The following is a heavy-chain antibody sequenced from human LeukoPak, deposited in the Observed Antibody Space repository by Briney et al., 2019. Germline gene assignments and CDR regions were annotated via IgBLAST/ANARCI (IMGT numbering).Heavy chain of an antibody. D-gene: IGHD6-13*01. V-gene: IGHV3-48*01. J-gene: IGHJ3*02. CDR1: GFTFSSYS. CDR3: ARVNSAADAFDI. CDR2: ISSSSSTI. Sequence: PGGSLRLSRAASGFTFSSYSMNWVRQAPGKGLEWVSYISSSSSTIYYADSVKGRFTISRDNAKNSLYLQMNSLRAEDTAVYYCARVNSAADAFDIWGQGTMVTVSS.